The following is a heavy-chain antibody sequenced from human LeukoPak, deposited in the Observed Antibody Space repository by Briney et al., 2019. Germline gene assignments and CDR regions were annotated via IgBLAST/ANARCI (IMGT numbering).Heavy chain of an antibody. Sequence: PGGSLRLSCAASGFTFGDYHMNWIRQAPGKGPEWVSYISPGGGATYFADSVKGRFAISRDNARNSLYLQMNGLTAEDTAVYYCAGGLDIAEAGPGGYFDYWGQGTLVTVSS. CDR2: ISPGGGAT. V-gene: IGHV3-11*01. CDR1: GFTFGDYH. D-gene: IGHD6-19*01. J-gene: IGHJ4*02. CDR3: AGGLDIAEAGPGGYFDY.